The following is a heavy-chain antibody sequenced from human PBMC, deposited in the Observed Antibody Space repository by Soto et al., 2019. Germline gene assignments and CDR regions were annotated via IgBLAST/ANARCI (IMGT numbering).Heavy chain of an antibody. CDR1: GYTFTSYV. CDR2: ISDYTGNR. Sequence: QVQLVQSGAEVKKPGASVKVSCKASGYTFTSYVISWVRQAPGQGLEWMGWISDYTGNRNYAQKLQGRVTRTTDTSTSTVYMELRSLRDDDTDVYYCARDIAYCGGDCYQFAYWGQGTLVTVSS. D-gene: IGHD2-21*01. CDR3: ARDIAYCGGDCYQFAY. V-gene: IGHV1-18*01. J-gene: IGHJ4*02.